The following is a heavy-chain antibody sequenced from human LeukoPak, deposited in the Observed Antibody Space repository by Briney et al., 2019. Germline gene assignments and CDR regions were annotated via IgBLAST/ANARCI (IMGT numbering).Heavy chain of an antibody. V-gene: IGHV1-18*01. CDR2: ISVYNGNT. Sequence: GASVKVSCKSSGYSFTSYGFSWVRQAPGPGLEWMGWISVYNGNTNYAQTLPGRVTMTTDTSSSTDYMDLRSLRSDDTDVSFCLRSYSGSYLAFDSWGQGTMVTVSS. J-gene: IGHJ3*02. CDR1: GYSFTSYG. CDR3: LRSYSGSYLAFDS. D-gene: IGHD1-26*01.